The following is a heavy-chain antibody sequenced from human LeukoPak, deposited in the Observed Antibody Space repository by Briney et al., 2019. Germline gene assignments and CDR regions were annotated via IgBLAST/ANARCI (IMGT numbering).Heavy chain of an antibody. CDR2: IKSDGST. CDR1: GFTPSTYW. J-gene: IGHJ6*03. Sequence: VGSLRLSCAPSGFTPSTYWMKSVCPTPREGVGWVSRIKSDGSTTYAASVKGRLTISRDNAKNTLYLQRNSLRAEDTAVYYCGRDRNSYYMDVWGKGTTVIVSS. CDR3: GRDRNSYYMDV. V-gene: IGHV3-74*01.